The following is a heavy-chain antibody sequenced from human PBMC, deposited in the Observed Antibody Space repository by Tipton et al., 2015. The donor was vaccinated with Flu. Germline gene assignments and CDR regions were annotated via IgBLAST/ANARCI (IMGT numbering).Heavy chain of an antibody. CDR1: GFIFTTYG. J-gene: IGHJ3*02. Sequence: SLRLSCAASGFIFTTYGIYWVRQAPGKGLEWVAYIQYDGRNKYYADSVRGRFTITRDNSKNTVYLHMNSLRAEDTALYYCAKPPYNIPPPVGGFDTWGQGTMVTVSS. CDR2: IQYDGRNK. V-gene: IGHV3-30*02. CDR3: AKPPYNIPPPVGGFDT. D-gene: IGHD1-1*01.